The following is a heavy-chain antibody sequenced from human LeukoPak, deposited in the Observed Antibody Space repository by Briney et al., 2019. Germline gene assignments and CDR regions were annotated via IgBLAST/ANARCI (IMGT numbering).Heavy chain of an antibody. CDR1: GFTFDDYS. Sequence: GGSLRLSCAASGFTFDDYSMNWVRQAPGKGLEWVSSISTSSIYIYYADSVKGRFTISRDNAKNSLYLQMYSLRAEDTAVYYCAKPAQTDCGGDCFFDYWGQGTLVTVSS. CDR3: AKPAQTDCGGDCFFDY. D-gene: IGHD2-21*02. CDR2: ISTSSIYI. V-gene: IGHV3-21*04. J-gene: IGHJ4*02.